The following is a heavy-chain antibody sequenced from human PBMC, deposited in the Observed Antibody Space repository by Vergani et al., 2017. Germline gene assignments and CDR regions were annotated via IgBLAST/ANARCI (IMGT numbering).Heavy chain of an antibody. CDR2: INPNSGGT. CDR3: ARVELWFGGGWFDP. Sequence: QVQLVQSGAEVKKPGSSVKVSCKASGGTFSSYTISWVRQAPGQGLEWMGWINPNSGGTNYAQKFQGRVTMTRDTSISTAYMELSRLRSDDTAVYYCARVELWFGGGWFDPWGQGTLVTVSS. CDR1: GGTFSSYT. V-gene: IGHV1-2*02. D-gene: IGHD3-10*01. J-gene: IGHJ5*02.